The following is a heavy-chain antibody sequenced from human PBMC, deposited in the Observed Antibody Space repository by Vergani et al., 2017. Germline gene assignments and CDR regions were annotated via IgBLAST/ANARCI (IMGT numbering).Heavy chain of an antibody. Sequence: QVQLHESGPGLVKPSQTLSLTCTVSGGSITSGSFYWSWIRQPAGKGLEWIGRIHSSGTTNYNPSLKSRVTLSVDTSKNQLSLRMTSVTAADTAVYYCARYGSANLPSFDYWGQGTLVTVSS. D-gene: IGHD3-10*01. V-gene: IGHV4-61*02. CDR3: ARYGSANLPSFDY. CDR2: IHSSGTT. CDR1: GGSITSGSFY. J-gene: IGHJ4*02.